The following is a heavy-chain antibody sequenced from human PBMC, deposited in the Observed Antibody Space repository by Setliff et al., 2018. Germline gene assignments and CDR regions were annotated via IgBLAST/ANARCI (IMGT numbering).Heavy chain of an antibody. CDR1: GFSFSSYW. V-gene: IGHV3-74*01. CDR2: INSDESRT. Sequence: PGGSLRLSCAASGFSFSSYWMHWVRQGPGKGLEWVARINSDESRTNYAGSMKGRFTISRDNARNTVYLQMNSLRAEDTAVYYCARAPFSSGWYGGWEYYFDYWGQGTQVTVSS. D-gene: IGHD6-19*01. CDR3: ARAPFSSGWYGGWEYYFDY. J-gene: IGHJ4*02.